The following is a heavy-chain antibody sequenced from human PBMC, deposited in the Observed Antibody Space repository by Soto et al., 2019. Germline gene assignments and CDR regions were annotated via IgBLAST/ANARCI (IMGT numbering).Heavy chain of an antibody. V-gene: IGHV3-23*01. D-gene: IGHD6-6*01. CDR3: ARYSGASSSWGRYYYYGMDV. CDR2: ISGSGGST. CDR1: GFTFSSYA. Sequence: PGGSLRLSCAASGFTFSSYAMSWVRQAPGKGLEWVSAISGSGGSTYYADSVKGRFTISRDNSKNTLYLQMNSLRAEDTAVYYCARYSGASSSWGRYYYYGMDVWGQGTTVTVSS. J-gene: IGHJ6*02.